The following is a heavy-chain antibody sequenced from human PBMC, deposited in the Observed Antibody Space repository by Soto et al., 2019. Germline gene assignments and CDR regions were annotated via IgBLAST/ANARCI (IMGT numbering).Heavy chain of an antibody. CDR1: GGSFSGYY. CDR2: INHRGST. D-gene: IGHD3-10*01. CDR3: ARGVSSTPLITIDY. V-gene: IGHV4-34*01. Sequence: SETLSLTCAVYGGSFSGYYWSWIRQPPGKGLEWIGEINHRGSTNYNPSLKSRVTISVDTSKNQFSLKLSSVTAADTAVYYCARGVSSTPLITIDYWGQGTLVTVSS. J-gene: IGHJ4*02.